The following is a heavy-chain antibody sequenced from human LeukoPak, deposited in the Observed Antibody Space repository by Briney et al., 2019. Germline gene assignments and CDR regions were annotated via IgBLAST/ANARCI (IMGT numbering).Heavy chain of an antibody. Sequence: GGSLRLSCAASGFTFSSYAMSWVRQAPGKGLEWVSAISGSGGSTYYADSVKGRFTISRDDSKNTAYLQMNSLKTEDTAVYYCTDSGSYEWGQGTLVTVSS. CDR1: GFTFSSYA. D-gene: IGHD1-26*01. V-gene: IGHV3-23*01. J-gene: IGHJ4*02. CDR2: ISGSGGST. CDR3: TDSGSYE.